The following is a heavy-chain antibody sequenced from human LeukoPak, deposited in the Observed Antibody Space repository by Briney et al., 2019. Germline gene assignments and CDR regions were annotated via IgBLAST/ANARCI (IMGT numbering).Heavy chain of an antibody. D-gene: IGHD5-18*01. V-gene: IGHV3-73*01. CDR2: IRSKANSYAT. Sequence: GGSLRLSCAASGFTFSGSAMHWVRQASGKGLEWVGRIRSKANSYATAYAASVKGRFAISRDNSKNTLYLQMNSLRAEDTAVYYCAKSRWDTAMASLDYWGQGTLVTVSS. CDR3: AKSRWDTAMASLDY. CDR1: GFTFSGSA. J-gene: IGHJ4*02.